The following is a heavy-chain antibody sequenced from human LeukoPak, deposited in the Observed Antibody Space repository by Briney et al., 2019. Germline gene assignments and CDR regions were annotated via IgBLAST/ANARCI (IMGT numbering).Heavy chain of an antibody. J-gene: IGHJ3*02. CDR3: ASLPYSSSWYGGDDAFDI. CDR2: ISYDGSNK. CDR1: GFTFSSYA. D-gene: IGHD6-13*01. Sequence: GGSLRLSCAASGFTFSSYAMHWVRQAPGKGLEWVAVISYDGSNKYYADSVKGRFTISRDNSKNTLYLQMNSLRAEDTAVYYCASLPYSSSWYGGDDAFDIWGQGTMVTVSS. V-gene: IGHV3-30-3*01.